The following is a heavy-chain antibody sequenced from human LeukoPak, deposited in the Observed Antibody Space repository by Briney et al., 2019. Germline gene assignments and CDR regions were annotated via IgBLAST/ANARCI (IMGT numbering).Heavy chain of an antibody. CDR3: AKTVIDTTYYDY. CDR1: GFTFSSYA. V-gene: IGHV3-23*01. D-gene: IGHD3-16*02. Sequence: GGSLRLSCAASGFTFSSYAMSWVRQAPGKGLQWVSAISGSGDTTFYADSVKGRFTISRDNSKSTVYLQMNSLRAEDTAVYYCAKTVIDTTYYDYWGQGTRVTVSS. J-gene: IGHJ4*02. CDR2: ISGSGDTT.